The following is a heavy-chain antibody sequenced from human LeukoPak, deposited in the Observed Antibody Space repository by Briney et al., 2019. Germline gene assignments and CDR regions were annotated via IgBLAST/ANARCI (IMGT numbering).Heavy chain of an antibody. Sequence: EGSLRLSCAASGFTFSGYSMNWVRQAPGKGLEWVSSISSSSSYIYYADSVKGRFTISRDNAKNSLYLQMNSLRAEDTAVYYCARVTNRFLEWLFYVWGKGTTVTVSS. CDR3: ARVTNRFLEWLFYV. CDR1: GFTFSGYS. J-gene: IGHJ6*04. CDR2: ISSSSSYI. V-gene: IGHV3-21*01. D-gene: IGHD3-3*01.